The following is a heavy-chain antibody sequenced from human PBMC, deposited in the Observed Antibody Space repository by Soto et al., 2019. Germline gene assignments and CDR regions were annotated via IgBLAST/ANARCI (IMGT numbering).Heavy chain of an antibody. D-gene: IGHD6-13*01. J-gene: IGHJ6*02. CDR2: IIPIFGTA. Sequence: SVKVSCKASGGTFSSYAISWVRQAPGQGLEWMGGIIPIFGTANYAQKFQGRVTITADESTSTAYMELSSLRSEDTAVYYCGCVPAAAGPYYYYYGMDVWGQGTTVTVSS. CDR3: GCVPAAAGPYYYYYGMDV. CDR1: GGTFSSYA. V-gene: IGHV1-69*13.